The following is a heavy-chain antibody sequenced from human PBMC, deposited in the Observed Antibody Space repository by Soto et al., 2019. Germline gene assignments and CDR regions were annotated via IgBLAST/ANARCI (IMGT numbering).Heavy chain of an antibody. Sequence: SQTLSLTCVISGDSVSSNTASWNWIRQSPSRGLEWLGRTYFRSKWYNDYAVSVKSRIIINPDTSNNQFSLQLNSVTPEDTAVYFCAKGDNLGPKTGYAFDPWGQGIMVTVS. D-gene: IGHD5-12*01. J-gene: IGHJ5*02. CDR3: AKGDNLGPKTGYAFDP. CDR2: TYFRSKWYN. CDR1: GDSVSSNTAS. V-gene: IGHV6-1*01.